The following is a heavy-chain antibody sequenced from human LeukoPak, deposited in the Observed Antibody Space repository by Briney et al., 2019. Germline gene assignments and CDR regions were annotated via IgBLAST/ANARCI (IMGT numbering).Heavy chain of an antibody. Sequence: GGSLRLSCTASGLTFSRYAIKWVRQAPGKGLEWVSTVSDSGDRTLYADSVKGRFTISRDNSKNTVYLQMSSLRAEDTAVYYCAKIGVAGTIYYYGMDVWGQGTTVTVSS. CDR1: GLTFSRYA. D-gene: IGHD6-19*01. CDR3: AKIGVAGTIYYYGMDV. V-gene: IGHV3-23*01. J-gene: IGHJ6*02. CDR2: VSDSGDRT.